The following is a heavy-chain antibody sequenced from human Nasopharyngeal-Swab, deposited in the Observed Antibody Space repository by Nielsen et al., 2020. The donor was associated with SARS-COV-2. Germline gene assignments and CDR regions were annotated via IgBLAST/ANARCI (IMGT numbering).Heavy chain of an antibody. Sequence: GESLKISCAASGFTFSTYSMNWVRQAPGKGLEWVSYISSSGSSIYYADSVKGRFTISRDNSKNTLYLQMNSLRAEDTAVYYCAKYMVRDGHVPDYWGQGTLVTVSS. CDR3: AKYMVRDGHVPDY. CDR2: ISSSGSSI. D-gene: IGHD3-10*01. J-gene: IGHJ4*02. V-gene: IGHV3-48*01. CDR1: GFTFSTYS.